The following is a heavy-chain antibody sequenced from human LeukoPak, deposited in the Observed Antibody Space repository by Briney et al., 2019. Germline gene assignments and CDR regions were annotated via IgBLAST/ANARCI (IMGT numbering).Heavy chain of an antibody. CDR1: GFTLNDYY. CDR3: ARVHNTVF. Sequence: GGSLRLSCAGSGFTLNDYYINWLRQAPGKGLEWISYIRSNSGAVNYADSVKGRFTISRDYAKNSVYLEMTSLRGEDTGVYYCARVHNTVFWGQGILVTVSS. D-gene: IGHD4-11*01. CDR2: IRSNSGAV. V-gene: IGHV3-11*01. J-gene: IGHJ1*01.